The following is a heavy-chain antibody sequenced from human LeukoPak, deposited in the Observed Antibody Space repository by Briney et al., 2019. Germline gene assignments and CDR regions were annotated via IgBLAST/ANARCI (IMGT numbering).Heavy chain of an antibody. V-gene: IGHV4-59*01. CDR1: GGSISTYY. CDR2: IYLGGIT. J-gene: IGHJ3*02. Sequence: SETLSLTCTASGGSISTYYWSWIRQSPGKGLEWIGYIYLGGITKYNPSLKSRVTISIDTSKNQFSLKLSSVTAADTAVYYCARTEGPGEGFDIWGQGTMVTVSS. CDR3: ARTEGPGEGFDI. D-gene: IGHD3-10*01.